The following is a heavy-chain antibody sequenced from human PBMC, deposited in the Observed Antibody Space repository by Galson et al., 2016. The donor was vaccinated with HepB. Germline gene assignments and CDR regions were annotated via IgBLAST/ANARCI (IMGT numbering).Heavy chain of an antibody. V-gene: IGHV1-2*02. CDR3: ARDFYSGNESPFDS. D-gene: IGHD5-12*01. J-gene: IGHJ4*02. CDR1: GYTFTDYY. Sequence: SVTVSCKASGYTFTDYYIHWVRQAPGQGLEWMGWINPKSGGTSYAQKFQGRVIMTRDTSISTAYMEVNRLTSDDTAMYFCARDFYSGNESPFDSWGQGTLVTASS. CDR2: INPKSGGT.